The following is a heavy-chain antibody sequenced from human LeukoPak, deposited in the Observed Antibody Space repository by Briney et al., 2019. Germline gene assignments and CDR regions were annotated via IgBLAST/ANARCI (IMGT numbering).Heavy chain of an antibody. V-gene: IGHV1-8*01. CDR1: GYTFISYD. CDR2: MNPDSGNT. J-gene: IGHJ6*03. CDR3: AREYGDYSRPFYYYYMDV. Sequence: ASVKVSCKASGYTFISYDINWVRQATGQGLEWMGWMNPDSGNTGYARKFQGRVTMTRNTSISTAYMELSSLRSEDTAVYYCAREYGDYSRPFYYYYMDVWGKGTTVTISS. D-gene: IGHD4-17*01.